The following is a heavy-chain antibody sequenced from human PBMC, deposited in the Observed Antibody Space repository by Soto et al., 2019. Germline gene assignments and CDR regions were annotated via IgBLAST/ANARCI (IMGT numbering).Heavy chain of an antibody. CDR1: GGNFRRYA. D-gene: IGHD2-2*01. J-gene: IGHJ6*02. CDR2: ILPIFGSP. V-gene: IGHV1-69*13. Sequence: SVKVSCKASGGNFRRYAISWVRQAPGQGLEWMGGILPIFGSPSHAQKFRDRVTITADESTSTAYLELTSLTSEDTAIYYCVFGDCTSSSCSYYFYGLDVWGQGTPVTVSS. CDR3: VFGDCTSSSCSYYFYGLDV.